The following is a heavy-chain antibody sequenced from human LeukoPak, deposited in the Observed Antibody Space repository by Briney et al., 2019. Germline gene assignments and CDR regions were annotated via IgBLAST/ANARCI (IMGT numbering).Heavy chain of an antibody. CDR3: AKDDSGNSLDY. Sequence: GGSLRLSCAASGFTFGTYGMHWVRQAPGKWLEWVAFTRYDGSNKDYVDSVKGRFTISRDNSKNTLYLQMNSLRAEDTALYYCAKDDSGNSLDYWGQGTPVTVSS. CDR2: TRYDGSNK. V-gene: IGHV3-30*02. J-gene: IGHJ4*02. D-gene: IGHD2/OR15-2a*01. CDR1: GFTFGTYG.